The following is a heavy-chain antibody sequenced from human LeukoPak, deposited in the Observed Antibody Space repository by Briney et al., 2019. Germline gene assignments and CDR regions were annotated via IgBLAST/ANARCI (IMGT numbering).Heavy chain of an antibody. CDR2: ISGSGSSR. D-gene: IGHD6-13*01. CDR3: ARVEQQLVRGY. CDR1: GFTFSSYV. V-gene: IGHV3-48*03. Sequence: GGSLRLSCSAPGFTFSSYVMNWVRQAPGKGLEWVSYISGSGSSRYYADSVKGRFTISRDNTRNALYLQMDSLRAEDTALYYCARVEQQLVRGYWGQGTLVTVSS. J-gene: IGHJ4*02.